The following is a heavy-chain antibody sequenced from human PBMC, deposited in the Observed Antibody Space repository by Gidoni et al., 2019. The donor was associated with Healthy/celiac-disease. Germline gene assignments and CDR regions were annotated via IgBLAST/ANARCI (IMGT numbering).Heavy chain of an antibody. CDR1: GFTFSSYA. CDR2: ISGSGGST. D-gene: IGHD3-3*01. Sequence: EVQLLESGGGLVQPGGSLRLSCAASGFTFSSYAMSWVRQAPGKGLEWVSAISGSGGSTYYADSVKGRFTISRDNSKNTLYLQMNSLRAEDTAVYYCAKATRYYDFWSGYYLTYWGQGTLVTVSS. V-gene: IGHV3-23*01. CDR3: AKATRYYDFWSGYYLTY. J-gene: IGHJ4*02.